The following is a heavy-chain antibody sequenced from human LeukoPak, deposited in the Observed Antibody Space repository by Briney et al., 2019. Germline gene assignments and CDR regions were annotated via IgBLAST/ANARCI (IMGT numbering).Heavy chain of an antibody. J-gene: IGHJ4*02. CDR1: GFTFSSYA. D-gene: IGHD3-22*01. Sequence: GGSLRLSCAASGFTFSSYAMSWVRQAPGKGLEWVSAISGSGGSTYYADSVKGRFTISRDNSKNTLYLQMNSLRAEDTAVYYCAKDPGYYDSSGYFAWNFDYWGQGTLVTVSS. CDR2: ISGSGGST. V-gene: IGHV3-23*01. CDR3: AKDPGYYDSSGYFAWNFDY.